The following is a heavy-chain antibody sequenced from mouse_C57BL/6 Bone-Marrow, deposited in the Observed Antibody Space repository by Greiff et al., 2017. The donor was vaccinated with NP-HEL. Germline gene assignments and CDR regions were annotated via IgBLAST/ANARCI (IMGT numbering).Heavy chain of an antibody. CDR1: GYTFTDYE. V-gene: IGHV1-15*01. CDR2: IDPETGGT. D-gene: IGHD2-4*01. J-gene: IGHJ3*01. CDR3: TRGVYYDYDGWFAY. Sequence: VQLQQSGAELVRPGASVTLSCKASGYTFTDYEMHWVKQTPVHGLEWIGAIDPETGGTAYNQKFKGKAILTADKSSSTAYMELRSLTSEDSAVYYCTRGVYYDYDGWFAYWGQGTLVTVSA.